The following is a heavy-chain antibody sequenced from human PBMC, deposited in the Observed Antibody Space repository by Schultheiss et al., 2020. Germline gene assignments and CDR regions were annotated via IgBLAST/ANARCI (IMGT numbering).Heavy chain of an antibody. CDR3: ARRNFNCSSTSCQDYYYYGMDV. D-gene: IGHD2-2*01. V-gene: IGHV7-4-1*02. Sequence: ASVKVSCKASGYTFTSYAMNWVRQAPGQGLEWMGWINTNTGNPTYAQGFTGRFVFSLDTSVSTAYLQISSLKAEDTAVYYCARRNFNCSSTSCQDYYYYGMDVWGQGTTVTVSS. J-gene: IGHJ6*02. CDR1: GYTFTSYA. CDR2: INTNTGNP.